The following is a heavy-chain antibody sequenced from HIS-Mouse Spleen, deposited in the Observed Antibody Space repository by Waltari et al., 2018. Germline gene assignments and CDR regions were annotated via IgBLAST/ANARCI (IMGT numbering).Heavy chain of an antibody. CDR3: AREIPYSSSWYDWYFDL. D-gene: IGHD6-13*01. CDR1: GGSISSSSYY. V-gene: IGHV4-39*07. Sequence: QLQLQESGPGLVKPSETLSLTCTVSGGSISSSSYYWGWIRQPPGKGLEWIGSIYYSGDTYYNPSLKSRVTISVDTSKNQSSLKMSSVTAADTAVYYCAREIPYSSSWYDWYFDLWGRGTLVTVSS. J-gene: IGHJ2*01. CDR2: IYYSGDT.